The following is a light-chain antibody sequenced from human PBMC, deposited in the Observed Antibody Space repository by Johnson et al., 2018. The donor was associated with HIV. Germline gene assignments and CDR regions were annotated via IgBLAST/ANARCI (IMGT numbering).Light chain of an antibody. CDR3: GTWDSSLSAV. CDR2: DNN. Sequence: QSVLTQPPSVSAAPGQTVTISCSGSSSNIGSNYVSWYQQLPGTAPKLLIYDNNKRPSGIPDRFSGSKSGTSATLGITGLQTGDEADYYCGTWDSSLSAVFGTGTKVTVL. V-gene: IGLV1-51*01. CDR1: SSNIGSNY. J-gene: IGLJ1*01.